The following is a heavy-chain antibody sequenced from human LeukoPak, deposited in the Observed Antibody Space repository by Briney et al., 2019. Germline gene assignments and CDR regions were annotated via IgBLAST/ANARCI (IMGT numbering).Heavy chain of an antibody. J-gene: IGHJ5*02. Sequence: SETLSLTCTVSGGSISSYYWSWLRQPPGKGLEWIGYIYYSGSTNYNPSLKSRVTISVDTSKNQFSLKLSSVTAADTAVYYCARQGLRYSSGWYWFDPWGQGTLVTVSS. D-gene: IGHD6-19*01. CDR2: IYYSGST. CDR3: ARQGLRYSSGWYWFDP. V-gene: IGHV4-59*08. CDR1: GGSISSYY.